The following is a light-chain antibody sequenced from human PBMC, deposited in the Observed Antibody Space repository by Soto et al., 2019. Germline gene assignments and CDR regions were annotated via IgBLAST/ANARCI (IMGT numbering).Light chain of an antibody. CDR1: SSNIASNT. CDR2: SND. Sequence: QSALTQPPSASGTPGQRVTVSCSGSSSNIASNTVNWYQQLPGTAPKLLIYSNDQRPSGVPDRFSASKSGTSASLAISGLQSEDEADYYCASWDHSLNGHVFGTGTKVTV. CDR3: ASWDHSLNGHV. J-gene: IGLJ1*01. V-gene: IGLV1-44*01.